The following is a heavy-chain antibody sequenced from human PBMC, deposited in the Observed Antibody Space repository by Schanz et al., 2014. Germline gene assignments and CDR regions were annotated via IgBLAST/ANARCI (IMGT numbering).Heavy chain of an antibody. V-gene: IGHV7-4-1*02. J-gene: IGHJ4*02. D-gene: IGHD3-22*01. CDR3: AREDYLASSGYSCGY. Sequence: QVQLVQSGAEVKKPGASVKVSCKASGYTFTNYAINWVRQAPGQGLEWMGWINTHTGNPTYAQGFTVRFVLSLDTSASTAYLQTSSLQADDPAVYYCAREDYLASSGYSCGYWGQGTLVTVSS. CDR2: INTHTGNP. CDR1: GYTFTNYA.